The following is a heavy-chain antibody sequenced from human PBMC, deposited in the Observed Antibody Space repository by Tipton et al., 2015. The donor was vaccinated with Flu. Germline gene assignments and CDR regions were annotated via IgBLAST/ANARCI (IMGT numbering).Heavy chain of an antibody. CDR3: ASAPTWVGS. Sequence: TLSLTCTVSGGSISSGSYYWSWIRQPAGKGLEWIGRIYTSGSTNYNPSLKSRVTISVDTSKNQFSLKLSSVTAADTAVYYCASAPTWVGSWGQGTLVTVSS. J-gene: IGHJ4*02. V-gene: IGHV4-61*02. CDR1: GGSISSGSYY. D-gene: IGHD3-10*01. CDR2: IYTSGST.